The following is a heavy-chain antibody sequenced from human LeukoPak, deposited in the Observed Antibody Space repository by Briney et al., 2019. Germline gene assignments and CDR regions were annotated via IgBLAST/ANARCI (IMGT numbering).Heavy chain of an antibody. Sequence: ASVKVSCKASGYTFTSYYMHWVRQAPGQGLEWMGIINPSGGSTSYAQKFQGRVTMTRDMSTSTVYMELSSLRSEDTAVYYCARDSGDGYNWAEKTRDYYYYYYMDVWGKGTTVTISS. CDR2: INPSGGST. J-gene: IGHJ6*03. V-gene: IGHV1-46*01. CDR1: GYTFTSYY. D-gene: IGHD5-24*01. CDR3: ARDSGDGYNWAEKTRDYYYYYYMDV.